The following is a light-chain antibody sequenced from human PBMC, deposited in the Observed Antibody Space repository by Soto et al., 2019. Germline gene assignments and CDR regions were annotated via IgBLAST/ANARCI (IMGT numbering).Light chain of an antibody. CDR1: QSLIHSDGNTY. J-gene: IGKJ2*01. V-gene: IGKV2-30*02. CDR2: QVS. CDR3: MQGTHWPPYT. Sequence: DVVMTQSPLSLPVTVGQPASISCRSSQSLIHSDGNTYLNWFLQRPGQSPRRLIYQVSKRDSGVPDRFSGSWSGTDFTLKISRVEAEDVGVYYCMQGTHWPPYTFGQGTKLEI.